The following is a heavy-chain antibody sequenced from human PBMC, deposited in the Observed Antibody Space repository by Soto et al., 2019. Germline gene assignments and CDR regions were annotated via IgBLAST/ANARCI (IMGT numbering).Heavy chain of an antibody. CDR3: AKASTYEYVWGSFRYYFDH. V-gene: IGHV3-23*01. CDR1: GFSFNIYA. J-gene: IGHJ4*02. D-gene: IGHD3-16*02. CDR2: ISGSGDRT. Sequence: GGSQRLSCAASGFSFNIYAMSWVRQAPGKGLEWVSGISGSGDRTHYVDSVKGRFTISRDNVKNTLYLQMNSLRAEDTAVYYCAKASTYEYVWGSFRYYFDHWGQGALVTVSS.